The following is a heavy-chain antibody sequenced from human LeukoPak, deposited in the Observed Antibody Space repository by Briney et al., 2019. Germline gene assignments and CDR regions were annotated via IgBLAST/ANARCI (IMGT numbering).Heavy chain of an antibody. D-gene: IGHD2-21*01. V-gene: IGHV3-30*01. J-gene: IGHJ4*02. CDR1: GFTFSTYV. CDR3: VREGWGFNSSYFDY. Sequence: QPGGSLRLSCEVSGFTFSTYVMHWVRQAPGEGLEWVAVISYDGSNKYYADSVKGRFTVSRDNSKNTLNLQMNSLRAEDTAVYYCVREGWGFNSSYFDYWGQGTVVTVSS. CDR2: ISYDGSNK.